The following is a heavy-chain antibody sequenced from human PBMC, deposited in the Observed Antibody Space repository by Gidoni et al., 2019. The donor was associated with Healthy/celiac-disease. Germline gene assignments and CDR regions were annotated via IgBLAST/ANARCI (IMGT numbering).Heavy chain of an antibody. CDR3: ARDRFDYYFDY. V-gene: IGHV4-61*02. CDR1: GGSISSGSYY. Sequence: QVQLQESGPGLVKPSQTLSLTCTVSGGSISSGSYYWSWIRQPAGKGLEWIGRIYTSGSTNYNPSLKSRVTISVDTSKNQFSLKLSSVTAADTAVYYCARDRFDYYFDYWGQGTLVTVSS. J-gene: IGHJ4*02. CDR2: IYTSGST. D-gene: IGHD3-9*01.